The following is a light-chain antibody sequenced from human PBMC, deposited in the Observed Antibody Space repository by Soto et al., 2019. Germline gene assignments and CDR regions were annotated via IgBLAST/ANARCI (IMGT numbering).Light chain of an antibody. CDR1: EFISDW. J-gene: IGKJ1*01. CDR3: QHYNSYSRA. CDR2: DAY. Sequence: DVQMTQSPSTLSASVGDRVTMTCRASEFISDWFAWYQQKPGQAPKLLIYDAYTLESGVPGRFSGSGVGTHFTLTISVLQPEAFATYHCQHYNSYSRAFGQGTKVEI. V-gene: IGKV1-5*01.